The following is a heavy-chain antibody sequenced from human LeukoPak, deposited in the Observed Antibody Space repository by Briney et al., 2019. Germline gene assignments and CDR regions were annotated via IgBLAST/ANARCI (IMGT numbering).Heavy chain of an antibody. CDR3: ARDYCNNPTCHTREFDY. V-gene: IGHV1-18*01. Sequence: ASVKVSCKASGYTFTSYGISWVRQAPRQGLEWMGWISGYNGNTIYAQKLQGRVSMATDTSTSTAYMDLRSLRSDDPAVYYCARDYCNNPTCHTREFDYWGQGTLVTVSS. CDR1: GYTFTSYG. CDR2: ISGYNGNT. J-gene: IGHJ4*02. D-gene: IGHD2-21*02.